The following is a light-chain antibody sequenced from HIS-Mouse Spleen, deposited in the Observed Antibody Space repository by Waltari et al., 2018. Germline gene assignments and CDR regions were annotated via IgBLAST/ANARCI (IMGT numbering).Light chain of an antibody. CDR2: DDS. V-gene: IGLV3-21*02. CDR1: NIGSKS. CDR3: QVWDSSSDHPNVV. J-gene: IGLJ2*01. Sequence: SYVLTQPPSVSVAPGQTARITCGGNNIGSKSVHWYQQKPGQAPVLGVYDDSDRPSASPGRFSVSNSGNTATLTISRVEAGDEADYYCQVWDSSSDHPNVVCGGGTKLTVL.